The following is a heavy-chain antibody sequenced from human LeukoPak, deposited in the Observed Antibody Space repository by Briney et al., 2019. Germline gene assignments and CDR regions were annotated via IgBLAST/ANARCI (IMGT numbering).Heavy chain of an antibody. V-gene: IGHV1-18*01. D-gene: IGHD6-19*01. CDR1: GYTFTSYG. Sequence: GASVKVSCKASGYTFTSYGISWVRQAPGQGLEWMGWISAYNGNTDYAQKLQGRVTMTTDTSTSTAYMELRSLRAEDAAAYYCARSSGWYHRGPDYYYYYMDVWGKGTTVTVS. CDR2: ISAYNGNT. CDR3: ARSSGWYHRGPDYYYYYMDV. J-gene: IGHJ6*03.